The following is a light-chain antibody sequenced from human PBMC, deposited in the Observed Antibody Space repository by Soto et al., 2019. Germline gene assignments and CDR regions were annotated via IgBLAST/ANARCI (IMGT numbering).Light chain of an antibody. J-gene: IGKJ2*01. CDR3: QQYGSSRYT. V-gene: IGKV3-20*01. CDR2: GTS. CDR1: QSVSRSY. Sequence: ENVLTQSPGTLSLSPGERATLSCRASQSVSRSYFAWYQQKPGQAPRLLIYGTSSRATGIPDRFSGSGSGTDLTLTISRLEPEDFAVYYCQQYGSSRYTFGPGTRLEIK.